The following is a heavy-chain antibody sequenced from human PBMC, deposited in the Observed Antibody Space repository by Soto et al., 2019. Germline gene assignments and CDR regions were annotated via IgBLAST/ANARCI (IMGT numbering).Heavy chain of an antibody. CDR2: INPSGGST. CDR1: EYTFTSYS. CDR3: ARGNIAARDYYYYMDV. D-gene: IGHD6-6*01. V-gene: IGHV1-46*01. J-gene: IGHJ6*03. Sequence: AAVKVSCKASEYTFTSYSMHWVRQAPGQGLEWMGIINPSGGSTRYEQKFQGRVTMTRDTSTSTVYMELSSLKSEDTAVYYCARGNIAARDYYYYMDVWGKGTTVTVSS.